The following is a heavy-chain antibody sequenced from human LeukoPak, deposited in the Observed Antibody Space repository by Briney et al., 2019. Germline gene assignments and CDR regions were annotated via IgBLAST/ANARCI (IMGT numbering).Heavy chain of an antibody. CDR3: AKGISAIQLWPTPFDY. CDR2: ISGSGGST. D-gene: IGHD5-18*01. J-gene: IGHJ4*02. Sequence: PGGSLRLSCAASGFTFSSYGMSWVRQAPGKGLEWVSAISGSGGSTYYADSVKGRFTISRDNSKNTLYLQMNSLRAEDTAVYYCAKGISAIQLWPTPFDYWGQGTLVTVSS. V-gene: IGHV3-23*01. CDR1: GFTFSSYG.